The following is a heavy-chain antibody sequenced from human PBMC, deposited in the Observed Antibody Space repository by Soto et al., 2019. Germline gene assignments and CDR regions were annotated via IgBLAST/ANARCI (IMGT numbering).Heavy chain of an antibody. CDR2: IYYSGST. Sequence: PSETLSLTCTVSGGSISSSSYYWGWIRQPPGKGLEWIGYIYYSGSTNYNPSLKSRVTISVDTSKNQFSLKLSSVTAADTAVYYCARVRWTVAGPGHFDYWGQGTLVTVSS. J-gene: IGHJ4*02. D-gene: IGHD6-19*01. V-gene: IGHV4-61*05. CDR3: ARVRWTVAGPGHFDY. CDR1: GGSISSSSYY.